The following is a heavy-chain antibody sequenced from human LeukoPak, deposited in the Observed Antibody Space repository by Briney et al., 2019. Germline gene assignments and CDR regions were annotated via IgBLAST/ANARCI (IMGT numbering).Heavy chain of an antibody. D-gene: IGHD4-17*01. CDR3: ARGRTTVITGNYYYGMDV. CDR2: IYYSGST. Sequence: SETLSLTCIVSGGSMNNYYWSWIRQPPGKGLEWIGYIYYSGSTNYDPSLKSRVTISVDTSKNQFSLKLSSVTAADTAVYYCARGRTTVITGNYYYGMDVWGQGTTVTVSS. V-gene: IGHV4-59*12. CDR1: GGSMNNYY. J-gene: IGHJ6*02.